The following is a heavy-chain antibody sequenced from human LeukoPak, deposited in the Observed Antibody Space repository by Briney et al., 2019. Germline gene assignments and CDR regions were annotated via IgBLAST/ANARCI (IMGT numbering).Heavy chain of an antibody. CDR2: IIAILGIA. V-gene: IGHV1-69*04. CDR1: GGTFSSYA. J-gene: IGHJ5*02. D-gene: IGHD3-22*01. Sequence: GASVKVSCKASGGTFSSYAISWVRQAPGQGLEWMGRIIAILGIANYAQKFQGRVTITADKSTSTAYMELSSLRSEAPAVYYCARGGAYYDSSGKNWFDPWGQGTLVTVSS. CDR3: ARGGAYYDSSGKNWFDP.